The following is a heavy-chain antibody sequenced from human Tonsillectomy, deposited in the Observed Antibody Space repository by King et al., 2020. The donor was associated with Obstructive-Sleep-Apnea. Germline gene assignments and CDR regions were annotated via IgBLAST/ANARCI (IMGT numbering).Heavy chain of an antibody. CDR3: ATYYYDSSGYSEYFQH. CDR2: INPSGGST. V-gene: IGHV1-46*01. CDR1: GYTFTSYY. J-gene: IGHJ1*01. D-gene: IGHD3-22*01. Sequence: VQLVQSGAEVKKPGASVKVSCKASGYTFTSYYMHWVRQAPGQGLEWMGIINPSGGSTSYAQKFQGRVTMTRDTSTSTVYMELSSLRSEDTAVYYCATYYYDSSGYSEYFQHWGQGTLVTVSS.